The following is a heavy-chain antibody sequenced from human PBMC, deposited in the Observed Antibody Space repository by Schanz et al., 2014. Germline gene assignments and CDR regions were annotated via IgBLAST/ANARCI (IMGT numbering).Heavy chain of an antibody. D-gene: IGHD5-12*01. CDR3: ARLDSGYDSHLYYYYYCMDV. CDR2: IWFDGTNK. V-gene: IGHV3-33*01. J-gene: IGHJ6*03. Sequence: QVQLVESGGGVVQPGRSLRLSCSASGFTLSSYGMHWVRQAPGKGLEWLAVIWFDGTNKYNADSVKGRFTISRDNSNNTLYLQMNSLRAEDTAVYYCARLDSGYDSHLYYYYYCMDVWGKGTTVTVSS. CDR1: GFTLSSYG.